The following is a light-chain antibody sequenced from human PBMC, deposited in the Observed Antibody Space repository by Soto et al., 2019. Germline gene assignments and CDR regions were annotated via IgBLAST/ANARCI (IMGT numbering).Light chain of an antibody. Sequence: QSALTQPPSVSGAPGQRVTISCTGSSSNIGAGYDVHWYQQLPGTAPKLLIYSNNNRPSGVPDRFSGSKSGTSASLAITGLQAEDEADYYCQYFDSSLSGWVFGGGTKLTVL. V-gene: IGLV1-40*01. CDR3: QYFDSSLSGWV. CDR1: SSNIGAGYD. CDR2: SNN. J-gene: IGLJ3*02.